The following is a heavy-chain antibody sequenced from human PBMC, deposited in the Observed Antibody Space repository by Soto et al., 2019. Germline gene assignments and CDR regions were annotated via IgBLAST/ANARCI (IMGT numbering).Heavy chain of an antibody. V-gene: IGHV3-23*01. CDR2: ISGSGGST. Sequence: GGSLRLSCAASGFTFSSYAMSWVRQAPGKGLEWVSAISGSGGSTYYADSVKGRFTISRDNSKNTLYLQMNSLRAEDTAVYYCAKDGYEQQLVPYYFDYWGQGTLVTVYS. D-gene: IGHD6-13*01. J-gene: IGHJ4*02. CDR1: GFTFSSYA. CDR3: AKDGYEQQLVPYYFDY.